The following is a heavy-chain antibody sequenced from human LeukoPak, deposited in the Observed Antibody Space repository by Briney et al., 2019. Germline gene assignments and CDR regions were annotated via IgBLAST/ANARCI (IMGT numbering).Heavy chain of an antibody. CDR2: IRSKANSYAT. V-gene: IGHV3-73*01. J-gene: IGHJ6*03. D-gene: IGHD5-12*01. CDR3: TSQEGGYDYPGYYYYYMDV. CDR1: GFTFSGSA. Sequence: GGSLRLSCAASGFTFSGSAMHWVRQASGKGLEWVGRIRSKANSYATAYAASVKGRFTISRDDSKNTAYLQMNSLKTEDTAVYYCTSQEGGYDYPGYYYYYMDVWGKGTTVTISS.